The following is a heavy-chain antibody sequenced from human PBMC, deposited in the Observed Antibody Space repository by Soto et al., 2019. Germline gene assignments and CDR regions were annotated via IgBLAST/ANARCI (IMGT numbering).Heavy chain of an antibody. J-gene: IGHJ4*02. CDR2: IYWDDDK. V-gene: IGHV2-5*02. D-gene: IGHD7-27*01. Sequence: SGPTLVNPTQTLTLTCTFSGFSLSTSGVGVGWIRQPPGKALEWLALIYWDDDKRYNPSLQSRLTITKDTSKNQVVLTMANMDPMDTATYYCAHRSLAVWGFDYWGQGTLVT. CDR1: GFSLSTSGVG. CDR3: AHRSLAVWGFDY.